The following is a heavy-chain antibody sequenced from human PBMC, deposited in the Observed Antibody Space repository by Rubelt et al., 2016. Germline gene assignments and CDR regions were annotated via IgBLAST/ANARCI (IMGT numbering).Heavy chain of an antibody. Sequence: PGGSLRLSCAASGFSLSGYSMDWVRQVPGKGLEWISYISGDSGTIYYADSVRGRFTISRDNVRNSLYLQMNSLRAEDTAVYYCARDSDYWGQGTLVTVSS. V-gene: IGHV3-48*04. CDR3: ARDSDY. CDR1: GFSLSGYS. CDR2: ISGDSGTI. J-gene: IGHJ4*02.